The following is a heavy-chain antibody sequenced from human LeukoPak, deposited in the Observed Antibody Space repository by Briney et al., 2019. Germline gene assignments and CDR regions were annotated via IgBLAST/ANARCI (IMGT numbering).Heavy chain of an antibody. CDR2: INPNSGGT. V-gene: IGHV1-2*02. Sequence: ASVKVSCKASGYTFTGYYMHWVRQAPGQGLEWMGWINPNSGGTNYAQKFQGRVTMTRDTSISTAYMELSRLRSDDTAVYYCARAPRYCSGGSCYPTKTFDYWGQGTLVTVSS. CDR3: ARAPRYCSGGSCYPTKTFDY. CDR1: GYTFTGYY. J-gene: IGHJ4*02. D-gene: IGHD2-15*01.